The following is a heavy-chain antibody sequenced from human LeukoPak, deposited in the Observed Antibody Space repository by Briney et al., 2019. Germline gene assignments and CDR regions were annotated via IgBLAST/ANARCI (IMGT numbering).Heavy chain of an antibody. CDR1: GFSFDDYG. D-gene: IGHD6-19*01. CDR2: INWNGGST. Sequence: GGSLRLSCAASGFSFDDYGMSWVRQAPGRGLEWVSGINWNGGSTGYADSVKGRFTISRDNSKNTLYLQMNSLRAEDTAVYYCAKDRLVYSSGWYISVYFDYWGQGTLVTVSS. J-gene: IGHJ4*02. V-gene: IGHV3-20*04. CDR3: AKDRLVYSSGWYISVYFDY.